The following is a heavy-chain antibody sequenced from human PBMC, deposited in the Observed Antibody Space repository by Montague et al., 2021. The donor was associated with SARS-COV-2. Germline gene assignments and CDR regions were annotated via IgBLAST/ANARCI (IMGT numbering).Heavy chain of an antibody. CDR3: AKDHKRNELGDWFDP. J-gene: IGHJ5*02. D-gene: IGHD1-1*01. CDR1: GGSITSGSFY. CDR2: IHSSRRT. Sequence: TLSLTCTISGGSITSGSFYWSWIRQSAGKGVEWIGRIHSSRRTTYSPPFKGGVIMSVDTSKNQSPLRLTSMTAADSAVYYCAKDHKRNELGDWFDPWGQGTQVIVSS. V-gene: IGHV4-61*02.